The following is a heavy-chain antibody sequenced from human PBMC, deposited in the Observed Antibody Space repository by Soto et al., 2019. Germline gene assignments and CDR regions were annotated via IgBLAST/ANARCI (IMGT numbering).Heavy chain of an antibody. Sequence: QVQLQESGPGLVKPSETLSLTCTVSGASVRSAFWSWIRQSPGKGLEWIGYIQYSGSTEYNPSLNRLVIKSVSTSRKQFSLKLTSVNAADTAVYYCTRAYKDDSGDYDSGDTMDCWGPGNAVIVSS. CDR1: GASVRSAF. J-gene: IGHJ6*02. CDR3: TRAYKDDSGDYDSGDTMDC. D-gene: IGHD4-17*01. CDR2: IQYSGST. V-gene: IGHV4-59*02.